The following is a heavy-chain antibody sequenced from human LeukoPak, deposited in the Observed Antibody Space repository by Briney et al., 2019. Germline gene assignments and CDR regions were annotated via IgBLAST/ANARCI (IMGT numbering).Heavy chain of an antibody. D-gene: IGHD7-27*01. CDR2: ISGSGGAT. CDR1: GFSFSSYS. V-gene: IGHV3-23*01. Sequence: GGSLRLSCAASGFSFSSYSMNWVRQAPGEGLEWVSIISGSGGATYYADSVKGRFTISRDNSKNPLNLKMNSLRAEDTAVYYCAKVRLDRSVNGDRYHFDYWGQGTLVTVSS. J-gene: IGHJ4*02. CDR3: AKVRLDRSVNGDRYHFDY.